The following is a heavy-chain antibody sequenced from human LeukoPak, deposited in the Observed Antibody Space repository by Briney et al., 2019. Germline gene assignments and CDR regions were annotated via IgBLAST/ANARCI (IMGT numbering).Heavy chain of an antibody. CDR3: ASRGILTGYPDYGMDV. J-gene: IGHJ6*02. D-gene: IGHD3-9*01. CDR2: INPNSGGT. V-gene: IGHV1-2*02. CDR1: GYSFTSYY. Sequence: GESLKISCKGSGYSFTSYYMHWVRQAPGQGLEWMGWINPNSGGTNYAQKFQGRVTMTRDTSISTAYMELSRLRSDDTAVYYCASRGILTGYPDYGMDVWGQGTTVTVSS.